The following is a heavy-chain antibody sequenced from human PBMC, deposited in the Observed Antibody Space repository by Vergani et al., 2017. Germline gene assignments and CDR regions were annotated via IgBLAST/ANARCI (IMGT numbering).Heavy chain of an antibody. D-gene: IGHD3-16*01. CDR3: VRDRPTFNYYYGMDV. CDR2: IYSIAST. CDR1: GGSISSGDYY. V-gene: IGHV4-30-4*08. J-gene: IGHJ6*02. Sequence: QVQLQESGPRLVRPSQTLSLTCTVSGGSISSGDYYWSWIRQPPGKGLEWIGYIYSIASTYYNPSLKSRLTISVDTPKNQFSLKLNSVTVADTAVYYCVRDRPTFNYYYGMDVWGQGTTVTVSS.